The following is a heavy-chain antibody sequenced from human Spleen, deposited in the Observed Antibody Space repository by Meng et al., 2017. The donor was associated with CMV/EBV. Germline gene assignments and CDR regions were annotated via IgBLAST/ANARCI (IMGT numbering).Heavy chain of an antibody. V-gene: IGHV1-2*02. Sequence: GCNVTGSDMHWERQGPGQGLEWIGWINTKRSSTSFAQKNQGRIIMTRDTSISADHLDLSSLRSDDTAVYYCARDRVSGLITMTKYWGQGTLVTVSS. CDR1: GCNVTGSD. CDR3: ARDRVSGLITMTKY. CDR2: INTKRSST. J-gene: IGHJ4*02. D-gene: IGHD3-22*01.